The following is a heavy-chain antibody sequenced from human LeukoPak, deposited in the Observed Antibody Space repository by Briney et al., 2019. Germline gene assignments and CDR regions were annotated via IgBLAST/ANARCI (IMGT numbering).Heavy chain of an antibody. CDR2: IVVGSGNT. J-gene: IGHJ4*02. D-gene: IGHD3-22*01. Sequence: ASVKVSCKASGFTFTSSAVRWVRQARGQRLEWIGWIVVGSGNTNYAQKFQERDTITRDMSTSTAYMELSSLRSEDTAVYYCAAANVVYYDSSGYYDYWGQGTLVTVSS. V-gene: IGHV1-58*01. CDR3: AAANVVYYDSSGYYDY. CDR1: GFTFTSSA.